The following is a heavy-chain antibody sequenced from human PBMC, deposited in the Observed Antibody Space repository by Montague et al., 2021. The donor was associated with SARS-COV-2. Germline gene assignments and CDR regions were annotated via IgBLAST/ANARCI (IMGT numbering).Heavy chain of an antibody. CDR1: GGSISSYY. CDR2: IYYSGST. J-gene: IGHJ6*02. D-gene: IGHD3-3*01. CDR3: AGHFPETIVGVVIHPGGIDV. V-gene: IGHV4-59*08. Sequence: SETLSLTCTVSGGSISSYYWSWIRQPPGKGLEWIGYIYYSGSTNYNPSLKSRVTISVDTSKNQFSLKLSSVTAADTAVYYCAGHFPETIVGVVIHPGGIDVWGQGTTVTVSS.